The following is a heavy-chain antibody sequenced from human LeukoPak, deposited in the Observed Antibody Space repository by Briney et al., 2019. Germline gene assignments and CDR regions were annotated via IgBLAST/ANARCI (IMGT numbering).Heavy chain of an antibody. CDR3: ARIDYYYDSSGYYRP. D-gene: IGHD3-22*01. J-gene: IGHJ5*02. Sequence: PGGSLGLSCAASGFTFSSYSMNWVRQAPGKGLERVSSISSSSSYIYYADSVKGRFTISRDNAKNSLYLQMNSLRAEDTAVYYCARIDYYYDSSGYYRPWGQGTLVTVSS. V-gene: IGHV3-21*01. CDR1: GFTFSSYS. CDR2: ISSSSSYI.